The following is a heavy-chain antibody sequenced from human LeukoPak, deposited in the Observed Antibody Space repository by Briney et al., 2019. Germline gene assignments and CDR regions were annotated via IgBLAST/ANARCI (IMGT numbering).Heavy chain of an antibody. J-gene: IGHJ5*02. V-gene: IGHV3-23*01. CDR2: ISGSGGST. CDR1: GFTFSNYA. D-gene: IGHD1-1*01. CDR3: ARAGVPVPGTAWFDP. Sequence: GGSLRLSCAASGFTFSNYAMSWVRQAPGKGLEWVSGISGSGGSTYYADSVKGRFTISRDNSKNTVYLQMNSLRAEDTAVYYCARAGVPVPGTAWFDPWGQGTLVTVSS.